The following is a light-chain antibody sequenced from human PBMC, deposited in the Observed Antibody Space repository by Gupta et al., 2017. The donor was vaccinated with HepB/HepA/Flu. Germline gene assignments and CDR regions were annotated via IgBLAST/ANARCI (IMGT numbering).Light chain of an antibody. V-gene: IGLV1-40*01. CDR2: GKK. CDR3: QSYDNSLSGVV. CDR1: SSNIGADYD. Sequence: QSVLTQPPSVSGAPGQTVTISCAGRSSNIGADYDVNWYQQLPGTAPKLLIYGKKNRASGVPDRFSGSKSGTSASLAITGLQAEDEADYYCQSYDNSLSGVVFGGGTKVTVL. J-gene: IGLJ2*01.